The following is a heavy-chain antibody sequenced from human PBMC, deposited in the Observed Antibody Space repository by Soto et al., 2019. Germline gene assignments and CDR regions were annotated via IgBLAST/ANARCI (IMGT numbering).Heavy chain of an antibody. CDR2: IDPSDSYT. CDR1: GYSFTSYW. J-gene: IGHJ6*01. D-gene: IGHD6-13*01. CDR3: PRHVVAAAKDYCYGLYV. V-gene: IGHV5-10-1*01. Sequence: PGEALKISCKGSGYSFTSYWISWARQMPGQGLEWMGRIDPSDSYTNYSPSFQGHVTMSPDKSINTAYVQCIIPKASDTAMHYRPRHVVAAAKDYCYGLYVWRQGTT.